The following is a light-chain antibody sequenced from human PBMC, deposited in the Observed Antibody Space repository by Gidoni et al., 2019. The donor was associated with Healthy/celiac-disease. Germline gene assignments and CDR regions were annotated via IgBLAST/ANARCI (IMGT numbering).Light chain of an antibody. V-gene: IGKV4-1*01. J-gene: IGKJ1*01. Sequence: DIVMTQSPDSLAVSLGERATINCKSSQSVLYSSHNKNYLAWYQQKPGQPPKLLIYWASTREPGVPDRFSGSGSGTDFTLTISSLQAEDVAVYYCQQYYSTPWTFGQGTKVEIK. CDR2: WAS. CDR1: QSVLYSSHNKNY. CDR3: QQYYSTPWT.